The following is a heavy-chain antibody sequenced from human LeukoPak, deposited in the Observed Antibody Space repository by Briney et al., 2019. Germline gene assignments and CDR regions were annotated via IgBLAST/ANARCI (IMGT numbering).Heavy chain of an antibody. D-gene: IGHD5-18*01. CDR2: IIPIFGTA. CDR3: ARVGYSYGFDYFDY. V-gene: IGHV1-69*13. CDR1: GGTFSSYA. J-gene: IGHJ4*02. Sequence: SLKVSCKASGGTFSSYAISWVRQAPGQGLEWMGGIIPIFGTANYAQKFQGRVTITADESTSTAYMELSSLRSEDTAVYYCARVGYSYGFDYFDYWGQGTLVTVSS.